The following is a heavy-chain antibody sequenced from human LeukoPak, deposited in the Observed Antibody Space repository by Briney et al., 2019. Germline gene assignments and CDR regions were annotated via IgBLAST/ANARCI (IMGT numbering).Heavy chain of an antibody. V-gene: IGHV5-51*01. CDR3: ARHAQYYYGSGSYYNRGYFDY. CDR1: GYSFTSYW. D-gene: IGHD3-10*01. Sequence: GASLKISCKGSGYSFTSYWIGWVRQMPGKGLEWIGIIDPGDSDTRYSPSFKGQVTIPAAKAISTAYLQWSSLKASDTAMYYCARHAQYYYGSGSYYNRGYFDYWGQGTLVTVSS. CDR2: IDPGDSDT. J-gene: IGHJ4*02.